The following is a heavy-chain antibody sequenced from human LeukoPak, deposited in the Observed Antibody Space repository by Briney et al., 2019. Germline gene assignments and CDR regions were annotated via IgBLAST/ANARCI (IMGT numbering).Heavy chain of an antibody. CDR2: IIPILGIA. D-gene: IGHD1-26*01. CDR1: GGTFSSYA. V-gene: IGHV1-69*04. J-gene: IGHJ4*02. CDR3: ALVGATRAFDY. Sequence: ASVKVSCKASGGTFSSYAISWVRQAPGQGLEWMGRIIPILGIANYAQKFQGRVTITADKSTSTAYMELSSLRSEDTAVYYCALVGATRAFDYWGQGTLVTVSS.